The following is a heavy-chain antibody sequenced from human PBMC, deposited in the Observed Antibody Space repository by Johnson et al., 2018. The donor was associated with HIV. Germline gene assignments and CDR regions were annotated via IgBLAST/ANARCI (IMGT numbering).Heavy chain of an antibody. D-gene: IGHD1-26*01. Sequence: VQLVESGGGVVRPGGSLRLSCAASGFNFDDYGMNWVRQVPGEGLEWVSCISWNSGNIGYAASVKGRVTISRDNAKNSLYLQMNSLRAEDTALYYCANEPSLSGSYRIPLFDIWGQGTMVTVSS. CDR1: GFNFDDYG. J-gene: IGHJ3*02. CDR3: ANEPSLSGSYRIPLFDI. V-gene: IGHV3-20*04. CDR2: ISWNSGNI.